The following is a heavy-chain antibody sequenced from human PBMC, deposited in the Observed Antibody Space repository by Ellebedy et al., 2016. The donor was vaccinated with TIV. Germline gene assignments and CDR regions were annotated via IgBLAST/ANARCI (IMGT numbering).Heavy chain of an antibody. J-gene: IGHJ4*02. D-gene: IGHD2-15*01. CDR3: ARDRHCVGGRCYSV. CDR1: GFTVNNNY. CDR2: IYSGGDR. V-gene: IGHV3-53*01. Sequence: GESLKISCAASGFTVNNNYMRWFRQAPGKGLEWVSLIYSGGDRYYADSVKGRFTISRDNSNNTGYLQMNSLRVEDTAVYYCARDRHCVGGRCYSVWGQGTLVTVSS.